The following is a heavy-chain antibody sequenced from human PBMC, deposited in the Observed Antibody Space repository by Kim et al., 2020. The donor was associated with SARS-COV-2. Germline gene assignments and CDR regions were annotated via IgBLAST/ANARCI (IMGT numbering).Heavy chain of an antibody. CDR1: GGSISSSTDY. D-gene: IGHD5-12*01. CDR3: AKTGRRSGDDQGFYDY. V-gene: IGHV4-39*02. Sequence: SETLSLTCTVSGGSISSSTDYWAWIRQPPGKGLEWIGSIYYSGNTYSNPSLKSRGTISVDTSKNHFSLKLSSVTAADTAAYHCAKTGRRSGDDQGFYDY. J-gene: IGHJ4*03. CDR2: IYYSGNT.